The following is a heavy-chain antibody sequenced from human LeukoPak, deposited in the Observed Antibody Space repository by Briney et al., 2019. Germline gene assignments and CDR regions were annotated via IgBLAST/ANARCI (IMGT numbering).Heavy chain of an antibody. CDR1: GYTFTSYG. J-gene: IGHJ4*02. Sequence: ASVKVSCKASGYTFTSYGISWVRQAPGQGLEWMGWISAYNGNTNYAQKLQGRVTMTTDTSTSIAYMELRRLRSDDTAVYSFARPRLGVGDDWGQGPLVTVSP. D-gene: IGHD3-3*01. V-gene: IGHV1-18*01. CDR3: ARPRLGVGDD. CDR2: ISAYNGNT.